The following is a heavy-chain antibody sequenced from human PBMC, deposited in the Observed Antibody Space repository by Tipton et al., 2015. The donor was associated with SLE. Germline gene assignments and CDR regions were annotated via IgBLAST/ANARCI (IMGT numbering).Heavy chain of an antibody. Sequence: QLVQSGAEVKKPGASVRVSCKASGYTFTSYDINWVRQAAGQGLEWMGWMNPNSDNTGYAQEFQGRVTMTRNTSISTAYMELSSLRSEDTAVYYCARSRVVTSAWYGRPYYWGQGTLVTVSS. D-gene: IGHD3-10*01. CDR1: GYTFTSYD. V-gene: IGHV1-8*01. J-gene: IGHJ4*02. CDR2: MNPNSDNT. CDR3: ARSRVVTSAWYGRPYY.